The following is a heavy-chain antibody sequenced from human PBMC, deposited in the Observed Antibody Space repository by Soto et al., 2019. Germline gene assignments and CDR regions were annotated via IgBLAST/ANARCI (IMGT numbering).Heavy chain of an antibody. J-gene: IGHJ5*02. CDR2: IIPIFGTA. CDR1: GGTFSSYA. Sequence: ASVKVSCKASGGTFSSYAISWVRQAPGQGLEWMGGIIPIFGTANYAQKFQGRVTITADESTSTAYMELSSLRSEDTAVYYCADAHLDYYDSSGYYSYNWFDPWGQGTLVTVSS. CDR3: ADAHLDYYDSSGYYSYNWFDP. D-gene: IGHD3-22*01. V-gene: IGHV1-69*13.